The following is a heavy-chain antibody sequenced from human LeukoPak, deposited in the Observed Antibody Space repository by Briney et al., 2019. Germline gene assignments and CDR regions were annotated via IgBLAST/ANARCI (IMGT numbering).Heavy chain of an antibody. D-gene: IGHD3-16*01. Sequence: SAKVSCKASGGTFSSYAISWVRQAPGQGLEWMGRIIPIFGTANYAQKFQGRVTITTDESTSTAYMELSSLRSEDTAVYYCAREVTTFVGFDYWGQGTLVTVSS. CDR1: GGTFSSYA. V-gene: IGHV1-69*05. J-gene: IGHJ4*02. CDR2: IIPIFGTA. CDR3: AREVTTFVGFDY.